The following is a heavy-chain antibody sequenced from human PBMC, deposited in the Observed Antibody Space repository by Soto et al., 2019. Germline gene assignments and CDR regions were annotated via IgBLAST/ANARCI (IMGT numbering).Heavy chain of an antibody. CDR2: TFYKSKWYN. CDR1: GDSVSSNSVA. Sequence: PSQTLSLTCAISGDSVSSNSVAWNWIRQSPSRGLEWLGRTFYKSKWYNDFAVSVQSRITINPDTSKNQFSLQLNSVTPEDTAVYYCARGRVSYYGMDVWGQGTTVTVSS. J-gene: IGHJ6*02. D-gene: IGHD3-22*01. V-gene: IGHV6-1*01. CDR3: ARGRVSYYGMDV.